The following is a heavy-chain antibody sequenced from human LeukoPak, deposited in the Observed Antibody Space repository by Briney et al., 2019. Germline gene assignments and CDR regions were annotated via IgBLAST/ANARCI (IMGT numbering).Heavy chain of an antibody. CDR2: INSSSSYI. J-gene: IGHJ4*02. Sequence: PGGSLRLSCVASVYSLCSYSMNCVRHAPGAGGGWVSPINSSSSYIYYADSVKGRFTISRDNAKNSLYLQMNSQRAEDTAVYYCAREAYCSGGSCYFPDYWGQGTLVTVSS. CDR1: VYSLCSYS. CDR3: AREAYCSGGSCYFPDY. D-gene: IGHD2-15*01. V-gene: IGHV3-21*01.